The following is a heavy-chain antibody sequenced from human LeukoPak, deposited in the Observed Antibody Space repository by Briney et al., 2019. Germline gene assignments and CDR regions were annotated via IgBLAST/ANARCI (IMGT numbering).Heavy chain of an antibody. CDR3: ARVRNGYFDY. CDR1: GFTFSSHW. V-gene: IGHV3-7*03. Sequence: GGSLRLSCAASGFTFSSHWMSWVRQAPGKGLEWVANIKPDGSEKYPVDSVKGRFTVTRDNAKNTLYLQMNSLRAEDTAVYYCARVRNGYFDYWGQGTLVTVSS. D-gene: IGHD1-14*01. J-gene: IGHJ4*02. CDR2: IKPDGSEK.